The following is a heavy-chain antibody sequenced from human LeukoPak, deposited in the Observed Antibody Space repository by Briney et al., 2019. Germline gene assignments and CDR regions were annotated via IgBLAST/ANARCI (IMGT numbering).Heavy chain of an antibody. Sequence: PETLSLTCDVSGFALRTGYSWGWVRQPPGKDLEGIGSVYHSGSTYYNPSLQSRFNILIDTSKNQFSLSLTSVTAADTAVYYCARSYFSVGAFDIWGQGTMVTVSS. J-gene: IGHJ3*02. V-gene: IGHV4-38-2*01. D-gene: IGHD2/OR15-2a*01. CDR3: ARSYFSVGAFDI. CDR2: VYHSGST. CDR1: GFALRTGYS.